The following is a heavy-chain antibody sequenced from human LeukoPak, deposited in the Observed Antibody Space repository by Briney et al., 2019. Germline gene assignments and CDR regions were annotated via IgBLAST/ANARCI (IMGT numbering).Heavy chain of an antibody. CDR2: TYYGSKWFD. CDR3: ARGGGAFDI. V-gene: IGHV6-1*01. CDR1: GDSVSSNSAA. Sequence: SQTLSLTCAISGDSVSSNSAALNWIRQSPSRGLEWLGRTYYGSKWFDGYASSVKSRITINPDTSKNQFSLHLNSVTPEDTAIYCCARGGGAFDIWGQGTLVTVSS. J-gene: IGHJ3*02.